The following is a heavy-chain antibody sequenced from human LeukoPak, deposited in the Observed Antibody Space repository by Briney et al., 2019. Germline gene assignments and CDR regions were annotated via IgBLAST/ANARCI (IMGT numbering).Heavy chain of an antibody. CDR2: IYYSGST. D-gene: IGHD6-13*01. CDR3: ARGYSSSWYSGYYYYMDV. Sequence: SETLSLTCTVSGDSISNYYWSWIRQPPGKGLEWIGYIYYSGSTNYNPSLKSRVTISVDTSKNQFSLKLSSVTAADTAVYYCARGYSSSWYSGYYYYMDVWGKGTTVTVSS. CDR1: GDSISNYY. J-gene: IGHJ6*03. V-gene: IGHV4-59*01.